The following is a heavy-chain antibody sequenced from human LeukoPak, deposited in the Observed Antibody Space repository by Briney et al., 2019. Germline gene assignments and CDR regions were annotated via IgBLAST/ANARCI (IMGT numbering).Heavy chain of an antibody. Sequence: SETLSLTCAVYGGSFSGYYWSWIRQPPGKGLEWIGEINHSGSNNYNPSLKSRVTISVDTSKNQFSLKLSSVTAADTAVHYCARALAARRGGIDYWGQGTLVTVSS. V-gene: IGHV4-34*01. J-gene: IGHJ4*02. CDR3: ARALAARRGGIDY. CDR1: GGSFSGYY. CDR2: INHSGSN. D-gene: IGHD6-6*01.